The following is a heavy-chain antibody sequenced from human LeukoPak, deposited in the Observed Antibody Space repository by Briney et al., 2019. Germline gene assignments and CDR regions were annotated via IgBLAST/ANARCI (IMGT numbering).Heavy chain of an antibody. CDR2: LYTSGNT. V-gene: IGHV3-53*01. J-gene: IGHJ4*02. D-gene: IGHD1-26*01. CDR1: GFTVSSNY. Sequence: GGSLRLSCAASGFTVSSNYMNWVRQAPGKGLEWVSVLYTSGNTFYADSVKGRFTISRDNSKNTLYLQMNSLRAEDTAVYYCAKLPSAYSGSYYVDYWGQGTLVTVSS. CDR3: AKLPSAYSGSYYVDY.